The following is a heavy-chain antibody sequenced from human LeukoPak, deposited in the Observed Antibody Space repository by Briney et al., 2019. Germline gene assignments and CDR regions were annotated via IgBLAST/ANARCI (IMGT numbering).Heavy chain of an antibody. J-gene: IGHJ5*02. CDR2: AYYRSKWYN. Sequence: SQTLSLTCAISGDSVSSNSAAWNWIRQSPSRGLEWLGRAYYRSKWYNDYAVSVKSRITINPDTSKNQFSLQLNSVTPEDTAVYYCARAVAARKNNWFDPWGQGTLVTVSS. CDR1: GDSVSSNSAA. V-gene: IGHV6-1*01. CDR3: ARAVAARKNNWFDP. D-gene: IGHD6-19*01.